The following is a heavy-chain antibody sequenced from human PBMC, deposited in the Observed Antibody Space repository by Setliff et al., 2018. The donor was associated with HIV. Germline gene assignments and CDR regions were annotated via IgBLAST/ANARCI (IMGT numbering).Heavy chain of an antibody. CDR3: ARDVDYTDAFDI. D-gene: IGHD4-4*01. J-gene: IGHJ3*02. Sequence: ASVKVSCKTSGYTFTSYDINWVRQATGQGLEWMGWMNPNIGNRGYAQKFQGRVTISRNTSISTAYMELSGLRSEDTAVYYCARDVDYTDAFDIWGQGTMVTVSS. CDR2: MNPNIGNR. V-gene: IGHV1-8*03. CDR1: GYTFTSYD.